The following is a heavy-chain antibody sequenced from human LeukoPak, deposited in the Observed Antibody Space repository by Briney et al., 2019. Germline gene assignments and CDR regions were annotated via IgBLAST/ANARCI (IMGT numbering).Heavy chain of an antibody. J-gene: IGHJ3*02. CDR3: ARGGVIAVAGSDAFDI. V-gene: IGHV1-46*01. Sequence: GASVKVSCKASGYTFTSYYIHWVRQAPGQGLEWMGIINPSGGSTSYAQKFQGRVTMTRDTSTSTVYMELSSLRSEDTAVYYCARGGVIAVAGSDAFDIWGQGTMVTVSS. D-gene: IGHD6-19*01. CDR2: INPSGGST. CDR1: GYTFTSYY.